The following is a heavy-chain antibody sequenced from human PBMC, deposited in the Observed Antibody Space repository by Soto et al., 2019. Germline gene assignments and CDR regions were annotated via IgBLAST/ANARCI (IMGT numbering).Heavy chain of an antibody. J-gene: IGHJ6*03. CDR2: IIPIFGTA. V-gene: IGHV1-69*13. D-gene: IGHD2-15*01. CDR3: AMVGYCSGGSCYASPPGGYYYYMDV. CDR1: GGTFSSYA. Sequence: SVKVSCKASGGTFSSYAISWVRQAPGQGLEWMGGIIPIFGTANYAQKFQGRVTITADESTSTAYMELSSLRSEDTAVYYCAMVGYCSGGSCYASPPGGYYYYMDVWGKGTTVTVSS.